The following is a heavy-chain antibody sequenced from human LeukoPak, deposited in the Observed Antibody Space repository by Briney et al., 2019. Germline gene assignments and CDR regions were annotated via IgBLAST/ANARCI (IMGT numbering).Heavy chain of an antibody. Sequence: PGGSLRLSCAASGFPFRSYWMHWVRQAPGKGLVWVARIDNGANSSDYADSVKGRFTISRDNSKSTMFLQMNRLRDEDTAVYYCARGLRGPDYWGQGTQVTVSS. V-gene: IGHV3-74*01. CDR1: GFPFRSYW. CDR2: IDNGANSS. CDR3: ARGLRGPDY. J-gene: IGHJ4*02.